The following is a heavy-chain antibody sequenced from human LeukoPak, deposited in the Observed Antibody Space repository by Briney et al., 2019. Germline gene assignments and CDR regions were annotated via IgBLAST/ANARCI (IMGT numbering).Heavy chain of an antibody. J-gene: IGHJ4*02. CDR3: ATARQWLLGLGY. CDR2: IYGTGTT. V-gene: IGHV3-53*05. D-gene: IGHD6-19*01. Sequence: PGGSLGLSCAVSGFTVSSNYMSWGRQAPGKGLEWVSVIYGTGTTYYADSVKGRFTISRDNSKNTLFLQMNSLRSEDTAVYYCATARQWLLGLGYWGQGTLVTVSS. CDR1: GFTVSSNY.